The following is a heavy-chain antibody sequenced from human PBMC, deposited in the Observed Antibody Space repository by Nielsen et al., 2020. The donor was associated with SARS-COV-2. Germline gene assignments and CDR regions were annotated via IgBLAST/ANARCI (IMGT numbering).Heavy chain of an antibody. CDR3: ARENEGGGVRAVLLEF. CDR1: GYIFSDYW. J-gene: IGHJ4*02. Sequence: GESLKISCKGSGYIFSDYWINWVRQATGQGLEWMGRVVPLDDMTNYAQKFQDRVTITADTSTSTAYMELRGLESEDAAVYYCARENEGGGVRAVLLEFWGQGTLVIVSS. V-gene: IGHV1-18*01. CDR2: VVPLDDMT. D-gene: IGHD2-8*02.